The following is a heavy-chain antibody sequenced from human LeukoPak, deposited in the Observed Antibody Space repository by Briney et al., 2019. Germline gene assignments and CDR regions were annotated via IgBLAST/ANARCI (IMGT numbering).Heavy chain of an antibody. V-gene: IGHV3-43*02. CDR3: AKAPRRYGWNNFDY. CDR1: GFTFVDYA. Sequence: PGGPLRLSCAASGFTFVDYAMPWVRQAPGKGSDWGSLFSGDGTNTFYADSVKGRFTISRDKSKNSLYLHMNSLRTEDTALYYCAKAPRRYGWNNFDYWGQGTLVTVSP. D-gene: IGHD1/OR15-1a*01. CDR2: FSGDGTNT. J-gene: IGHJ4*02.